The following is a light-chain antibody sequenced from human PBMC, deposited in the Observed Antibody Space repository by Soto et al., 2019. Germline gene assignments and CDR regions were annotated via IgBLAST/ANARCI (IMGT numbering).Light chain of an antibody. V-gene: IGLV2-23*01. Sequence: QSVLTQPASVSGSPGQSITISCTGTSSDVGSYNLVSWYQQHPGNAPKLMIYEGRNRTSGVSNRFFCSTSGNTAALTIAGLKAEDEADYYCCSWALGSTVVFGGGTKLTVL. CDR3: CSWALGSTVV. CDR1: SSDVGSYNL. J-gene: IGLJ3*02. CDR2: EGR.